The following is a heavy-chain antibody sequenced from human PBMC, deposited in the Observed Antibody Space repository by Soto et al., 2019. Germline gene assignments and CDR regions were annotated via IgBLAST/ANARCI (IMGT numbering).Heavy chain of an antibody. V-gene: IGHV4-4*02. Sequence: QVQLQESGPGLVKPSGTLSLTCAVSGGSISSSNWWSWVRQPPGKGLEWIGEIYHSGSTNYNPSLKGRVTISVDKSKNQFSLKLSSVTAADTAVYYCAEWVLVGATPGAFDIWGQGTMVTVSS. CDR1: GGSISSSNW. CDR2: IYHSGST. CDR3: AEWVLVGATPGAFDI. J-gene: IGHJ3*02. D-gene: IGHD1-26*01.